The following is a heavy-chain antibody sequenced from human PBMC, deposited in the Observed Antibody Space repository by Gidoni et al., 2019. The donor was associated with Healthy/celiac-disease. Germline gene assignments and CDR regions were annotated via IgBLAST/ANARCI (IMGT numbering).Heavy chain of an antibody. CDR3: ARRGEGPFYGDYELQNYYYYYGMDV. CDR2: ISSSGSTI. Sequence: EVQLVASGGGLVQPGGSLGLSCEASGFTSSSYEMNWVRAAPGKGLAWDSYISSSGSTIYYADSVKGRFTISRDNAKNSLYLQMNSVRAEDTAVYYCARRGEGPFYGDYELQNYYYYYGMDVWGQGTTVTVSS. CDR1: GFTSSSYE. J-gene: IGHJ6*02. V-gene: IGHV3-48*03. D-gene: IGHD4-17*01.